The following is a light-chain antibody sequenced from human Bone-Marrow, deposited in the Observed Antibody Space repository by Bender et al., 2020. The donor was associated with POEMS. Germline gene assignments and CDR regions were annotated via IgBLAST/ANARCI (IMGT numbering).Light chain of an antibody. CDR2: DVS. V-gene: IGLV2-11*01. CDR3: SSYTSISTLEVL. CDR1: SSDVGAYNY. Sequence: QSALTQPRSVSGSPGQSVTISCTGTSSDVGAYNYVSWYQHHPGKAPKLMIYDVSTRPSGVPDRFSGSKSANTASLTISGLQAEDEADYFCSSYTSISTLEVLFGGGTKLTVL. J-gene: IGLJ2*01.